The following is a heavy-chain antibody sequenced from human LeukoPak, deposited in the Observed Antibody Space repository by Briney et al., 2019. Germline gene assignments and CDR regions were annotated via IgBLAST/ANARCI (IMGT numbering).Heavy chain of an antibody. Sequence: EASVTVSFKASGGTFSSYAISWVRQAPGQGLEWMGRIIPILGIANYAQKFQGRVTITADKSTSTAYMELSSLRSEDTAVYYCARRTTVTTSSTINDYWGQGTLVTVSS. J-gene: IGHJ4*02. CDR2: IIPILGIA. CDR1: GGTFSSYA. D-gene: IGHD4-17*01. CDR3: ARRTTVTTSSTINDY. V-gene: IGHV1-69*04.